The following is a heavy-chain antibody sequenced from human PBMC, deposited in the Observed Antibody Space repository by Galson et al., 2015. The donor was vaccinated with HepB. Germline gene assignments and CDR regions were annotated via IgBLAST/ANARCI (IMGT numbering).Heavy chain of an antibody. CDR1: GYSFTSYW. V-gene: IGHV5-51*01. J-gene: IGHJ6*02. CDR2: IYPGDSDT. D-gene: IGHD6-13*01. CDR3: ARHGVRSSSSSWYRGDPDYYYYAMDV. Sequence: QSGAEVKKPGESLKISCKGSGYSFTSYWIGWVRQMPGKGLEWMGIIYPGDSDTRYSPSFQGQVTISGDKSISTAYLQWSSLQASDTAMYYCARHGVRSSSSSWYRGDPDYYYYAMDVWGQGTTVTVSS.